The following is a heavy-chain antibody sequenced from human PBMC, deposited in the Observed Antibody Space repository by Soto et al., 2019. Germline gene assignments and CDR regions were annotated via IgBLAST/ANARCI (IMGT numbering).Heavy chain of an antibody. V-gene: IGHV3-74*01. CDR3: ARGISGAYDSTYDW. Sequence: EVQLVESGGGLVQPGGSLRLSCAASGFTFNNFWMHWVRQAPGKGLVWVSRINSDGTLTNYADSVEGRFTISRDNAKNTLYLQMSSLRAEDTAMYFCARGISGAYDSTYDWWGQGTLVTVST. J-gene: IGHJ4*02. CDR2: INSDGTLT. CDR1: GFTFNNFW. D-gene: IGHD5-12*01.